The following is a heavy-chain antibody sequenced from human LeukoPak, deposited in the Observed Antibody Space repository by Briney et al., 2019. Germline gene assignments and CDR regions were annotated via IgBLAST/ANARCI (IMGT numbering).Heavy chain of an antibody. CDR3: ARVYYSNSYDYWYFDL. J-gene: IGHJ2*01. CDR2: IFYSGGA. D-gene: IGHD6-13*01. Sequence: PSETLSLTCTVSGGSIRSYYWSWIRQPPGKGLEWIGYIFYSGGANYNPSLKSRVTIDTSKNQFSLKLTSVTAADTAVYYCARVYYSNSYDYWYFDLWGRGTLVTVSS. V-gene: IGHV4-59*01. CDR1: GGSIRSYY.